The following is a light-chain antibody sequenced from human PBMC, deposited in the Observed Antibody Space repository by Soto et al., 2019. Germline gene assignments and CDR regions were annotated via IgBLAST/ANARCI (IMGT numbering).Light chain of an antibody. Sequence: EILMTQSPATLSVSPGERATLSCGASQSVSSNLAWYQQKPGQAPRLLIYDTSTTAAGVPARFSGSGSGTEFTLTISSLQSEDFAVYYCQQYKNWPPITFGQGTRLEIK. CDR1: QSVSSN. CDR2: DTS. CDR3: QQYKNWPPIT. J-gene: IGKJ5*01. V-gene: IGKV3-15*01.